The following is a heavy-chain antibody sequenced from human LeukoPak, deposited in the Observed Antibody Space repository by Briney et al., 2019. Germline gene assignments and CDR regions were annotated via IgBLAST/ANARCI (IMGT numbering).Heavy chain of an antibody. CDR2: IKSNSGGI. D-gene: IGHD3-10*02. CDR3: AREPRINMSPDAFDF. J-gene: IGHJ3*01. Sequence: ASVKVSFKTSGYTFTDYYLHWVRQAPGQGLEWMGWIKSNSGGIHYSQKFQDRVSITRDTSINTVYMELSSLTSGDTAIYYCAREPRINMSPDAFDFWGQGTLVIVFS. CDR1: GYTFTDYY. V-gene: IGHV1-2*02.